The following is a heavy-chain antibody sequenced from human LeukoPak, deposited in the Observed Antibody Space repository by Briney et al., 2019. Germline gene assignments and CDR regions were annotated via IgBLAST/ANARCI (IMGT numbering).Heavy chain of an antibody. CDR2: IHQDGSAK. J-gene: IGHJ5*02. CDR3: ATSRGGYCNGQRESWFDP. D-gene: IGHD5-18*01. Sequence: GGSLRLSCAASGFSLSRYYMSWVRQAPGKGLQWVATIHQDGSAKYYVDSVKGRFTISRDNANNSLSLQLNSLRVEDSAVYYCATSRGGYCNGQRESWFDPWGQGTLVTVSS. V-gene: IGHV3-7*01. CDR1: GFSLSRYY.